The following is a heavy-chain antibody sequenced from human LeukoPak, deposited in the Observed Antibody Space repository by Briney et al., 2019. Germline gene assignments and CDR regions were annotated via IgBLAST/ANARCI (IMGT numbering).Heavy chain of an antibody. J-gene: IGHJ6*03. V-gene: IGHV3-30*02. CDR3: AKDLVGHARIRSSYMDV. D-gene: IGHD2-8*02. CDR2: IRYDGSNE. CDR1: GFTFSSYG. Sequence: GGSLRLSCAASGFTFSSYGLHWVRQAPGKGLEWVAFIRYDGSNEHYADSVKGRFTISRDNSKNTLYLQMNSLRAEDTAVYHCAKDLVGHARIRSSYMDVWGKGTTVTISS.